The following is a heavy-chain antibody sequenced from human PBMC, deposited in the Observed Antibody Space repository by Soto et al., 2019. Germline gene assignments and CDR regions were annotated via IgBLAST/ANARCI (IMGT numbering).Heavy chain of an antibody. CDR1: GYSFTSYW. D-gene: IGHD2-2*02. CDR2: IDPSDSYT. Sequence: PRESLKISCKGSGYSFTSYWISWVRQMPGKGLEWMGRIDPSDSYTNYSPSFQGHVTISADKSISTAYLQWSSMKASDTAMYYCAPDDCDCSSTSCYTVTGTRASCYDLDVWGQGTTVTVSS. CDR3: APDDCDCSSTSCYTVTGTRASCYDLDV. V-gene: IGHV5-10-1*01. J-gene: IGHJ6*02.